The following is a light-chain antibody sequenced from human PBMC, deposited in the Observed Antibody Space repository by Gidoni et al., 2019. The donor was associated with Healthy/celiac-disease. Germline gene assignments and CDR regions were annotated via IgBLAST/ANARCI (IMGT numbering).Light chain of an antibody. CDR1: QSVSSSY. CDR2: GAS. Sequence: EIVLTQSPGTLSLSPGERATLSCRASQSVSSSYIACYQQKPGQAPRLLSYGASSRATGIPDRFSGSGSGTDFTLTISRLEPEDFAVYYCQQYGSSPPLTFGGGTKVEIK. CDR3: QQYGSSPPLT. J-gene: IGKJ4*01. V-gene: IGKV3-20*01.